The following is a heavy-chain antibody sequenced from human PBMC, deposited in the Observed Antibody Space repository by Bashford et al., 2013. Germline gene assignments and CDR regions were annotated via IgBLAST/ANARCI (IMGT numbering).Heavy chain of an antibody. Sequence: WVRQMPGKGLEWMGIIYPGDSDTRYSPSFEGQVTISADKSTSTAYLQWNSLKVSDTAMFYXARSSRGVGGGHYPQPYYFDSWGQGTLVTVSS. CDR3: ARSSRGVGGGHYPQPYYFDS. D-gene: IGHD2-21*01. J-gene: IGHJ4*02. CDR2: IYPGDSDT. V-gene: IGHV5-51*01.